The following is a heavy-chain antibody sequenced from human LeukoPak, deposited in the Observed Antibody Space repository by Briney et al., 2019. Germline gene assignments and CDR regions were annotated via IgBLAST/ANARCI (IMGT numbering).Heavy chain of an antibody. CDR1: GGSVSAYY. CDR2: IHTSGST. D-gene: IGHD3-10*01. J-gene: IGHJ4*02. Sequence: SETLSLTCTVSGGSVSAYYWSWIRQPAGKGLEWIGRIHTSGSTNYNPSLKSRVTMSVDTSKNQLSLKPSSVTAADTAVYYCAREAVHYGSGSHDYWGQGTLVTVSS. CDR3: AREAVHYGSGSHDY. V-gene: IGHV4-4*07.